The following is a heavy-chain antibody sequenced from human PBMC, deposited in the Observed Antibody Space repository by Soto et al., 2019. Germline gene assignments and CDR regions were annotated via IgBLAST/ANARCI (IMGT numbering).Heavy chain of an antibody. CDR1: GFSLSTSGVG. J-gene: IGHJ5*01. CDR3: AHKRDVSRGFKS. V-gene: IGHV2-5*02. CDR2: IYWDDDQ. Sequence: QITLKESGPTLVKPTETLTLTCTFSGFSLSTSGVGVGWIRQPPGKALEWLALIYWDDDQRYNPSLKNRLTITKDTSRNQVVLTMTNMDPVDTATYYCAHKRDVSRGFKSWGQGTLVTVSS.